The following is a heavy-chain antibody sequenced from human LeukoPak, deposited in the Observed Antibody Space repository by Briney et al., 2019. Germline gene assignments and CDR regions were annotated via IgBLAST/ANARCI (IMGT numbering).Heavy chain of an antibody. CDR3: ARDLSSAITSALVLDV. D-gene: IGHD3-22*01. CDR2: ITWNRDNI. V-gene: IGHV3-20*04. CDR1: GFTFSSYA. Sequence: PAGGSLRLSCAASGFTFSSYAMSWVRQAPGKGLEWVSGITWNRDNIGYGDSVKGRFTISRDNVKNVLYLQMTSLRPEDTASYYCARDLSSAITSALVLDVWGQGTTVIVSS. J-gene: IGHJ6*02.